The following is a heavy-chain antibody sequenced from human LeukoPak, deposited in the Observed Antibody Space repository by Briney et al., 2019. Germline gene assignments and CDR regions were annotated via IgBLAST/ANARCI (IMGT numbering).Heavy chain of an antibody. CDR1: GFTFSSDS. Sequence: GGSLRLSCAASGFTFSSDSMNWVRQAPGKGLEWISYISGSGSVSYYEDSVKGRFTISRDNAKNSLYLQMNSLRGEDTALYYCARDGGFGFLAAFDIWGEGTMVTVSS. J-gene: IGHJ3*02. CDR3: ARDGGFGFLAAFDI. V-gene: IGHV3-48*01. CDR2: ISGSGSVS. D-gene: IGHD3-10*01.